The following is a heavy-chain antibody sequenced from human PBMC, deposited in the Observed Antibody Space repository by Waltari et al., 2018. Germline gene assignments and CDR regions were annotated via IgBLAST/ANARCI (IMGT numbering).Heavy chain of an antibody. CDR1: GFTFSSYG. CDR3: AVGYSSGWYPGY. CDR2: IWYDGSNK. V-gene: IGHV3-33*01. Sequence: QVQLVESGGGVVQPGRSLRLSCAASGFTFSSYGMHWVRQAPGKGLEWVAVIWYDGSNKYYADSVKGRFTISRDNSKNTLYLQMNSLRAEDTAVYYCAVGYSSGWYPGYWGQGTLVTVSS. D-gene: IGHD6-19*01. J-gene: IGHJ4*02.